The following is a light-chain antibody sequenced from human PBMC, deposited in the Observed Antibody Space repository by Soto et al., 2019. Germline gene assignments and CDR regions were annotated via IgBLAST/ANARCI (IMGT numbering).Light chain of an antibody. J-gene: IGKJ2*01. V-gene: IGKV1-33*01. CDR2: DAS. CDR3: QQYEYIPYT. CDR1: QDISNY. Sequence: DIQMTQSPSSLSASVGDRVTITCQASQDISNYLNWYQQRPGKAPKLLIYDASSLETGVPSRFSGSGSGTDFTFTISSLQPEDIATYYCQQYEYIPYTFGQGTKLQIK.